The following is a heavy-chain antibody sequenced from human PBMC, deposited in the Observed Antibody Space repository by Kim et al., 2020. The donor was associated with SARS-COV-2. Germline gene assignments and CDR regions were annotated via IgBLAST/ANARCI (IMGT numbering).Heavy chain of an antibody. Sequence: GSEEYYVDSVKGRFTISRDNAKNSLYLQMNRLRAEDTAVYYCARARYFDYWGQGTLVTVSS. J-gene: IGHJ4*02. CDR2: GSEE. CDR3: ARARYFDY. V-gene: IGHV3-7*03.